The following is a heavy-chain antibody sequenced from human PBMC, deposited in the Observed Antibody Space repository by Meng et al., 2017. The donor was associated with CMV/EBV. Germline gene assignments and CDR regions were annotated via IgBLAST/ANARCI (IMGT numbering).Heavy chain of an antibody. CDR3: ARVWDSGWDY. CDR1: GGSLSCYY. J-gene: IGHJ4*02. V-gene: IGHV4-34*01. D-gene: IGHD3-22*01. CDR2: INHSGST. Sequence: QVQPQSWGAGVLQPSQPQSLTCVGYGGSLSCYYWSWIRQPPGKGLEWIGEINHSGSTNYNPSLKSRVTISVDKSKSQFSLKLSSVTAADTAVYYCARVWDSGWDYWGQGTLVTVSS.